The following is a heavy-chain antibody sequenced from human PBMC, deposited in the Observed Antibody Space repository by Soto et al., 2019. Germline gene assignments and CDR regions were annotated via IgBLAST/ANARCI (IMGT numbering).Heavy chain of an antibody. CDR1: GVSISSSTYY. J-gene: IGHJ4*02. Sequence: QLQLQESGPGLVKSSETLSLTCTVSGVSISSSTYYWGWIRQPPGKGLEWIGSLYYSGYTYYNPSLKSRVTMSVDTPKNQFSLKVNSVTAADTSVYYCARLSRYCSGGACPFDYWGQGTLVIVSS. D-gene: IGHD2-15*01. V-gene: IGHV4-39*01. CDR2: LYYSGYT. CDR3: ARLSRYCSGGACPFDY.